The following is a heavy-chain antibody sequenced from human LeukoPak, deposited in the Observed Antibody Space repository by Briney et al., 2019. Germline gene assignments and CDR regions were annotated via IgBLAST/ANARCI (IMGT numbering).Heavy chain of an antibody. CDR1: GFTSSSYS. Sequence: GGSLRLSCAASGFTSSSYSMNWVRQAPGKGLEWVGRIRSKTDGGTTDYAAPVKGRFTISRDDSKNTLYLQMNSLKTEDTAVYYCTTGTEQQWLSLDYWGQGTLVTVSS. V-gene: IGHV3-15*01. J-gene: IGHJ4*02. CDR3: TTGTEQQWLSLDY. CDR2: IRSKTDGGTT. D-gene: IGHD6-19*01.